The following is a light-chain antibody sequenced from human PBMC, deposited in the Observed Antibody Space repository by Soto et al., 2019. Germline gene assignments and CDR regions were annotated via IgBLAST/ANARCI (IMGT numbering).Light chain of an antibody. CDR2: KAS. Sequence: DIQMTQPPSTLSASVGDRVTITCRASQSINTWLAWYQQKPGKAPKLLIYKASSLESGFPSRFSVSGSGTECTLTIRGLQPDDFATYYCQEYNAYSYTFGQGTKLEIK. CDR3: QEYNAYSYT. CDR1: QSINTW. V-gene: IGKV1-5*03. J-gene: IGKJ2*01.